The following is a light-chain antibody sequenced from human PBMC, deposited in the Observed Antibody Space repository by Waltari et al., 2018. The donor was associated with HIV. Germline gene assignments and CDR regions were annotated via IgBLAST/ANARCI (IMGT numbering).Light chain of an antibody. V-gene: IGLV2-14*01. Sequence: QSALTQPASVSGSPGQSITISCTGTTSDVGGYNYVSWFQHHPGKVPRLLIFEVSNRPSGVSSRFSGSKSGNTASLTISGLQAEDEADYYCSSYTNSPTLDVVFSGGTRLTVL. CDR2: EVS. CDR1: TSDVGGYNY. CDR3: SSYTNSPTLDVV. J-gene: IGLJ2*01.